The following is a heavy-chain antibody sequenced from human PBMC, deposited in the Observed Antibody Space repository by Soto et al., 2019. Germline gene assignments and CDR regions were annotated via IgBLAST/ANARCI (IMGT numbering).Heavy chain of an antibody. D-gene: IGHD2-2*01. CDR3: ARVLIPSGHLEYAFVF. CDR2: ITDSGRT. J-gene: IGHJ4*02. Sequence: PSETLSLTCSVSGGSIRRSDSCWSWVRQFPGKGLEWIAYITDSGRTDYNPSLKSRATISIDTSKNQFFLNLSSMTAADTAVYFCARVLIPSGHLEYAFVFWGPGSLVNGS. V-gene: IGHV4-31*03. CDR1: GGSIRRSDSC.